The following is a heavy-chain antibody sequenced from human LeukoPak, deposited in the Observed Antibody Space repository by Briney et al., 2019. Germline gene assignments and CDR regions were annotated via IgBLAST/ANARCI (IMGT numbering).Heavy chain of an antibody. CDR3: QGGRF. V-gene: IGHV3-15*01. Sequence: GGSLRLSCSASGFTFTNAWMSWVRQAPGKGLEWVGRIKSKTDGGTIDYAAPVKGRFSISRDDSKNTLYLQMNSLKGEDTAVYYCQGGRFWGQGTLVTVPS. CDR2: IKSKTDGGTI. J-gene: IGHJ4*02. D-gene: IGHD1-26*01. CDR1: GFTFTNAW.